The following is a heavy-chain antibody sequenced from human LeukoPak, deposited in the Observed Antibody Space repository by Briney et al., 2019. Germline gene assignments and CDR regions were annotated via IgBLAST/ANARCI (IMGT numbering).Heavy chain of an antibody. CDR3: ARSRWEPPTFFDY. Sequence: GRSLRLSCAASGFTFDDYAMHWVRQAPGKGLEWVSGISWNSGSIGYADSVKGRFTTSRDNAKNSLYLQMNSLRAEDMALYYCARSRWEPPTFFDYWGQGTLVTVSS. J-gene: IGHJ4*02. D-gene: IGHD1-26*01. CDR1: GFTFDDYA. CDR2: ISWNSGSI. V-gene: IGHV3-9*03.